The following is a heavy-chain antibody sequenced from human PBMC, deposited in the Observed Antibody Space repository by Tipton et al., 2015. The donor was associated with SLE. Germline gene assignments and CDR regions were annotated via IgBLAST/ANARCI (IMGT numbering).Heavy chain of an antibody. CDR3: GRGDF. D-gene: IGHD3-10*01. J-gene: IGHJ4*02. V-gene: IGHV1-69-2*01. CDR2: GDPKDGEA. CDR1: GYTFTDHY. Sequence: QLVQSGAEVKKPGATVKISCKASGYTFTDHYIHWVQQAPGKGLEWMGRGDPKDGEAIYPEKFQDRVTISADTSTGTAYMELNSLRSEDTAVYYCGRGDFWGQGTLVTVSS.